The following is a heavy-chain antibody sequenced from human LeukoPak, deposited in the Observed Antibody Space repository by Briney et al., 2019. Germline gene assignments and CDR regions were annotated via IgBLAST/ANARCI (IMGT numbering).Heavy chain of an antibody. V-gene: IGHV3-23*01. CDR1: GFTFSSYA. J-gene: IGHJ4*02. Sequence: GGSLRLSCAASGFTFSSYAMSWVRQAPGKGLEWVSAISGSGGSTYYADSVKGRFTISRDNSKNTLYLQMNSLRAEDTAVYYCAKDIMGSSWYPQLDYWGQGTLATVSS. D-gene: IGHD6-13*01. CDR3: AKDIMGSSWYPQLDY. CDR2: ISGSGGST.